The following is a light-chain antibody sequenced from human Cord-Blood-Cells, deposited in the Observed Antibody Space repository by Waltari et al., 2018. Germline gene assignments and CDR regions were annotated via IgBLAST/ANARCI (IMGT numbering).Light chain of an antibody. CDR1: QSLVYSDGNTY. CDR2: KVS. V-gene: IGKV2-30*01. J-gene: IGKJ2*01. CDR3: MQGTHWPPHPYT. Sequence: DVVMTQSPLSLPVTLGQPASISCRSSQSLVYSDGNTYLNWFQQRPGQSPRRLIYKVSTRDSGVPDRFSGSGSGTDCTLKISRVEAEDVGVYYCMQGTHWPPHPYTFGQGTKLEIK.